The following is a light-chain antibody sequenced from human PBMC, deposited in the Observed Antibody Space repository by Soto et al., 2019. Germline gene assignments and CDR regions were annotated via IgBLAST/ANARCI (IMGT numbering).Light chain of an antibody. Sequence: DIQMTQSPSTLSASVGDRVTITCRASQSISSWLAWYQQKPGKAPKLLIYKASSLESGVPSRLSGSGSGTEFTLTISSLQPDDFATYYGQQYNSYSPTFGQGTKLEIK. CDR3: QQYNSYSPT. CDR1: QSISSW. V-gene: IGKV1-5*03. CDR2: KAS. J-gene: IGKJ2*01.